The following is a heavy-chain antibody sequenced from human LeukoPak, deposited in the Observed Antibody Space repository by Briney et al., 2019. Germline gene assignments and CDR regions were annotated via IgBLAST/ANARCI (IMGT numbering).Heavy chain of an antibody. Sequence: ASVKVSCKASGYTFTGYCMHWVRQAPGQGLEWMGWINPNSGGTNYAQKFQGRVTMTRDTSISTAYMELSRLRSDDTAVHYCARAPSQWLLYFDYWGQGTLVTVSS. CDR1: GYTFTGYC. D-gene: IGHD3-22*01. CDR3: ARAPSQWLLYFDY. V-gene: IGHV1-2*02. J-gene: IGHJ4*02. CDR2: INPNSGGT.